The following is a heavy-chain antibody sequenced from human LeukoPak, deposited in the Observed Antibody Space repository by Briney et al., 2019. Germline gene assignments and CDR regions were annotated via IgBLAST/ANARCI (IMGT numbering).Heavy chain of an antibody. CDR3: AKWGDYDVLTGYYVSDF. CDR1: GFTFSNAW. CDR2: IKSKTDGGTT. D-gene: IGHD3-9*01. Sequence: GRSLRLSCAASGFTFSNAWMSCVRQAPGKGLEWVGRIKSKTDGGTTDYAAPVKGRFTISRDDSKNTLYLQMNSLKTEDTAVYYCAKWGDYDVLTGYYVSDFWGQGTLVTVSS. J-gene: IGHJ4*02. V-gene: IGHV3-15*01.